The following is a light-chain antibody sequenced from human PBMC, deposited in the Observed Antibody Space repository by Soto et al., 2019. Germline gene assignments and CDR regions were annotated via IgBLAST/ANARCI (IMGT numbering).Light chain of an antibody. CDR1: SCDIGSYNR. J-gene: IGLJ1*01. Sequence: QSALTQPASVSGSPGQSITISCTGTSCDIGSYNRVSWYQQHPGKAPKLIIYEVTDRPSGVSNRFSGSKSGNTASLTISGLQAADEAEYYCSSYTNINTRACVFGTGTKVTVL. CDR2: EVT. V-gene: IGLV2-14*01. CDR3: SSYTNINTRACV.